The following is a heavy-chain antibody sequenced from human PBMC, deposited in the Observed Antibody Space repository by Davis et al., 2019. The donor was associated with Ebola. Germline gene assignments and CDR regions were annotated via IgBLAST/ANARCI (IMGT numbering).Heavy chain of an antibody. CDR3: AGAYSNYDGGFDY. CDR2: IYSGGST. J-gene: IGHJ4*02. V-gene: IGHV3-53*04. D-gene: IGHD4-11*01. CDR1: GFTVSSNY. Sequence: GESLNISCASSGFTVSSNYMSWVRQAPGKGLEWVSVIYSGGSTYYADSVKGRFTISRHNSKNTLYLQMNSLRAEDTAVYYCAGAYSNYDGGFDYWGQGTLVTVSS.